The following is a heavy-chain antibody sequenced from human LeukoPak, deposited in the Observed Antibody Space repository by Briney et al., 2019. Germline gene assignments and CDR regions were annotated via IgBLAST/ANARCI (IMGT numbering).Heavy chain of an antibody. V-gene: IGHV3-7*05. CDR3: ARAPSGDYYDSSGYYFDY. CDR2: IKQDGSEK. Sequence: RGSLRLSCAASGFTFSSYWMSWVRQAPGKGLEWVANIKQDGSEKYYVDSVKGRFAISRDNAKNSLYLQMNSLRAEDTAVYYCARAPSGDYYDSSGYYFDYWGQGTLVTVSS. J-gene: IGHJ4*02. CDR1: GFTFSSYW. D-gene: IGHD3-22*01.